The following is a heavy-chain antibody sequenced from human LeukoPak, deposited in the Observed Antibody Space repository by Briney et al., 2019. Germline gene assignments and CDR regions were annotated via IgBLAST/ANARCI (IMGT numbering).Heavy chain of an antibody. CDR2: INHSGST. Sequence: SETLSLTCAVYGGSFSGYYWSWIRQPPGEGLEWIGEINHSGSTNYNPSLKSRVTISVDTSKNQFSLKLSSVTAADTAVYYCASRVEMATTRDYWGQGTLVTVSS. D-gene: IGHD5-24*01. CDR1: GGSFSGYY. V-gene: IGHV4-34*01. J-gene: IGHJ4*02. CDR3: ASRVEMATTRDY.